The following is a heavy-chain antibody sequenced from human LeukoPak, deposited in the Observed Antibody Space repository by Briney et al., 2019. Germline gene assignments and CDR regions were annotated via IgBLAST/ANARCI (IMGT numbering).Heavy chain of an antibody. CDR3: VRATIVGPTSSAAFDY. Sequence: GALRLSCAASGFPFSSYTMNWVRQAPGKGLEWLSSISTSGSYIYYADSVKGRFTISRDNAKNSLSLQVNSLRAEDTAVYYCVRATIVGPTSSAAFDYWGQGTLVTVSS. V-gene: IGHV3-21*01. D-gene: IGHD1-26*01. CDR2: ISTSGSYI. CDR1: GFPFSSYT. J-gene: IGHJ4*02.